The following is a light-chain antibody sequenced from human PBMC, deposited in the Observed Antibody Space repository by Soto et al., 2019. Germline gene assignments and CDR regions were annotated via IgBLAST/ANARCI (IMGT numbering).Light chain of an antibody. Sequence: DLQMTQSPSSLSASVGDRVTITCRASQSISSYLNWYQQKPGKAPKLLIYAASSLQSGVPSRFSCSGSGTDFTLTISILQPEDFATYYCQQSYSTPHTFGQGTKLEIK. CDR2: AAS. CDR3: QQSYSTPHT. CDR1: QSISSY. J-gene: IGKJ2*01. V-gene: IGKV1-39*01.